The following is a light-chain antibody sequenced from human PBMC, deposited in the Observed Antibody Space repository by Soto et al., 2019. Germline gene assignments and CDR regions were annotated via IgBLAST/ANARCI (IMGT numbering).Light chain of an antibody. CDR3: QQYGSSSSFT. J-gene: IGKJ3*01. CDR2: GAS. Sequence: EIVLTQSPGTLSLSPGERATLSCRASQSVSSSYLAWYQQTPGQAPRLLIYGASSRATGIPDRFGGSGSGTDFTLPISRLEPEDFSVYYCQQYGSSSSFTFGPGTKVDIK. V-gene: IGKV3-20*01. CDR1: QSVSSSY.